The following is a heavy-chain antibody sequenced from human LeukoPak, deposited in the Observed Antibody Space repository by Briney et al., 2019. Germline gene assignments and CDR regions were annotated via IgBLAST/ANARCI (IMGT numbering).Heavy chain of an antibody. V-gene: IGHV1-18*01. CDR1: GYTFASYD. CDR3: ARLREGMIVVIFDY. J-gene: IGHJ4*02. CDR2: ISAYNGNT. D-gene: IGHD3-22*01. Sequence: ASVTVSCKPSGYTFASYDISGVRQAPGQGLDWMGWISAYNGNTNYAQKVQGRVTMTTDTSTSIAYMEPRSLRSDDTAVYYCARLREGMIVVIFDYWGQGTLVTVSS.